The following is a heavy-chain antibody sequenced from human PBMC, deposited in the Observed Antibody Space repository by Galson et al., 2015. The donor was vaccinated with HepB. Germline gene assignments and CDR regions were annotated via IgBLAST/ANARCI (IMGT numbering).Heavy chain of an antibody. J-gene: IGHJ6*04. V-gene: IGHV3-23*01. CDR3: AKDEGASSVTTLDV. D-gene: IGHD4-17*01. CDR1: GFTFSSYA. Sequence: SLRLSCAASGFTFSSYAMTWVRQAPGKGLEWVSAISGSGGSTYYADSVKGRFTISRDNSKNTLYLQMNSLRAEDTAVYYCAKDEGASSVTTLDVWGKGTTVTVSS. CDR2: ISGSGGST.